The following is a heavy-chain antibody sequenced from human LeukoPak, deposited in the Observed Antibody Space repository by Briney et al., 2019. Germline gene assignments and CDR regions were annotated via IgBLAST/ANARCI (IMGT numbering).Heavy chain of an antibody. D-gene: IGHD6-6*01. V-gene: IGHV4-31*03. CDR2: TYYSGST. CDR1: GGSISSGAFY. J-gene: IGHJ6*02. CDR3: AGSYRSASISNGIAG. Sequence: PSETLTLTCTVSGGSISSGAFYWSWIRQHPGKGLEWIGYTYYSGSTYYNPSLRSRVTISVDTSKNQFSLKLSSVTAADTAVYYCAGSYRSASISNGIAGCGQGTTVTVSS.